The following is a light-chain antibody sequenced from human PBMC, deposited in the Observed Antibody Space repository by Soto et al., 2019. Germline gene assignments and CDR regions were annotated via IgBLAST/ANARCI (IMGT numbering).Light chain of an antibody. J-gene: IGLJ1*01. CDR1: TSNIGSNF. V-gene: IGLV1-51*01. CDR2: DNE. Sequence: QSVLTQPPSVSAAPGQTVTISCSGDTSNIGSNFVSWYQQVPGKAPKPLFYDNENRPSGIPDRFSGSRSGTSATLAITGLQTGDEAIYYCGSWGSSVTGSFYVFGSATKVTVL. CDR3: GSWGSSVTGSFYV.